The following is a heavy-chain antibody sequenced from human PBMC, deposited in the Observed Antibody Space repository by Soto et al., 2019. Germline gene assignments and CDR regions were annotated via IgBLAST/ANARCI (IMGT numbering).Heavy chain of an antibody. J-gene: IGHJ4*02. CDR3: AKVRADYYDSSGPSDY. CDR2: IGGSGRNT. Sequence: PGGSLRLSCAASGFTVSSNYMNWVRQAPEKGLEWVSGIGGSGRNTYYADSVKGRFTISRDNSKNMLYLQMNSLRAEDTAVYYCAKVRADYYDSSGPSDYWGQGTLVTVSS. V-gene: IGHV3-23*01. D-gene: IGHD3-22*01. CDR1: GFTVSSNY.